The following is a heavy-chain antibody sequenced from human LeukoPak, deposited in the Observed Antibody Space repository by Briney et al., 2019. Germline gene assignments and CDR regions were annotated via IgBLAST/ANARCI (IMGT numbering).Heavy chain of an antibody. CDR1: GFTFSSYS. J-gene: IGHJ4*02. Sequence: GRSLRLSCAASGFTFSSYSMNWVRQAPGKGLEWVSSISSSSSYIYYADSVKGRFTISRDNAKNSLYLQMNSLRAEDTAVYYCARFYYYDTRAFDYWGQGTLVTVSS. CDR2: ISSSSSYI. D-gene: IGHD3-22*01. CDR3: ARFYYYDTRAFDY. V-gene: IGHV3-21*01.